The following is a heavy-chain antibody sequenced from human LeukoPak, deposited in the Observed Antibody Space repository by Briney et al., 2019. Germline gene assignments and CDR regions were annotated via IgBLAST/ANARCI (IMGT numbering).Heavy chain of an antibody. D-gene: IGHD6-19*01. V-gene: IGHV4-4*07. Sequence: SETLSLTCTVSGGSISSYYWSWIRQPAGKGLEWIGRIHTSGSTNYNPSLRSRVTMSVDTSKNQFSLKLSSVTAADTAVYYCARLTRWLVYLYYFDYWGQGTLVTVSS. J-gene: IGHJ4*02. CDR2: IHTSGST. CDR3: ARLTRWLVYLYYFDY. CDR1: GGSISSYY.